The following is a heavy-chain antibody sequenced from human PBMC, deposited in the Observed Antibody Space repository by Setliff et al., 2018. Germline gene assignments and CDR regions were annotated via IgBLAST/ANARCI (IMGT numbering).Heavy chain of an antibody. CDR3: ARKGVMGDYMDV. J-gene: IGHJ6*02. Sequence: GGSLRLSCAVSGFTFSDYSLNWVRQAPGKGLEWVSSISSSSSYIYYADSVKGRFTISRDNAKNSLYLQMNSLRAEDTAVYYCARKGVMGDYMDVWGQGTTVTVSS. CDR1: GFTFSDYS. D-gene: IGHD3-16*01. V-gene: IGHV3-21*01. CDR2: ISSSSSYI.